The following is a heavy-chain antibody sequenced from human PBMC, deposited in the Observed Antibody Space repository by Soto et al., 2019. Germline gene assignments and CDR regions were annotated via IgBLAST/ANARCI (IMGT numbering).Heavy chain of an antibody. CDR2: ITDDGRST. D-gene: IGHD3-16*01. Sequence: EVQLVQSGGGIVQPGDSLRLSCEASGFIFSRYWMHWIRQAPGKGLEWVSRITDDGRSTSDADFVKGRFTISRDNAKNILYLQMNSLRVDDTAVYYFVTLVGYAYAFDIWGQGAMVTVSS. CDR3: VTLVGYAYAFDI. CDR1: GFIFSRYW. V-gene: IGHV3-74*01. J-gene: IGHJ3*02.